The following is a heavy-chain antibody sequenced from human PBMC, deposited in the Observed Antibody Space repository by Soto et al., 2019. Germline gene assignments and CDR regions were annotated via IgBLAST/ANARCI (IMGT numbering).Heavy chain of an antibody. J-gene: IGHJ4*02. CDR1: GGSFSGYY. D-gene: IGHD6-19*01. CDR3: ARGFKIAVAGIEVSPNYDY. V-gene: IGHV4-34*01. CDR2: INHSGST. Sequence: PSETLSLTCAVYGGSFSGYYRSWIRQPPGKGLEWIGEINHSGSTNYNPSLKSRVTISVDTSKIQFSLKLSSVTAADTAVYYCARGFKIAVAGIEVSPNYDYWGQGTLVTVSS.